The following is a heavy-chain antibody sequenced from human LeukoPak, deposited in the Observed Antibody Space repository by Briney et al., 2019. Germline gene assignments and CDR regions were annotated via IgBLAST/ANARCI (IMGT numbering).Heavy chain of an antibody. CDR2: IIPIFGTA. CDR1: GGTFSSYA. J-gene: IGHJ4*02. CDR3: ARGIDYYDRSRARFDY. Sequence: SVKVSCKASGGTFSSYAISWVRQAPGQGLEWMGGIIPIFGTASYAQKFQGRVTITADESTSTAYMELSSLRSEDTAVYYCARGIDYYDRSRARFDYWGQGTLVTVSS. D-gene: IGHD3-22*01. V-gene: IGHV1-69*13.